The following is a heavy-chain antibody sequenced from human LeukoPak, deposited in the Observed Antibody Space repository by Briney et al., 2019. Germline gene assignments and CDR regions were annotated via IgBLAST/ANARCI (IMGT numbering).Heavy chain of an antibody. CDR3: ARGLASYYDFWSGYYTGPPRDWFDP. J-gene: IGHJ5*02. V-gene: IGHV1-8*03. Sequence: ASVKFSCKASGYTFTSYDINCVRQATGQGLEWMGWMNPNSGNTGYAQKFQGRVTITRNTSISTAYMELSSLRSEDTAVYYCARGLASYYDFWSGYYTGPPRDWFDPWGQGTLVTVSS. CDR2: MNPNSGNT. D-gene: IGHD3-3*01. CDR1: GYTFTSYD.